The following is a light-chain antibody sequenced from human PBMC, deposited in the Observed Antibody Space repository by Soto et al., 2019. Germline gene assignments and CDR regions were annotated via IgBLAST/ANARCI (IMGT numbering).Light chain of an antibody. J-gene: IGKJ1*01. V-gene: IGKV1-5*01. CDR2: DAS. Sequence: DIQMTQSHSTLSASVGNRVTITSRARQSISIWLAWYQQKKGKAPKLLIYDASTLQSGVPSRFRGRGSGTEFTLTISRLQPEDFATDYCQQLNSYPPTFGQGTKVDIK. CDR3: QQLNSYPPT. CDR1: QSISIW.